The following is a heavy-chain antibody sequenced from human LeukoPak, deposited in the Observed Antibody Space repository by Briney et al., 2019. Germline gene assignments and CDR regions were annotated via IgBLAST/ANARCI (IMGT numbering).Heavy chain of an antibody. J-gene: IGHJ5*02. V-gene: IGHV4-34*01. CDR3: ARGDYNWFDP. Sequence: SETLSLTCAVYGGSFSGYYWSWIRQPPGKGLEWIGEINHSGSTNYNPSLKSRVTISVDTSKNQFSLKLSSVTAADTAVYYCARGDYNWFDPWGQGTLVTVSS. CDR2: INHSGST. D-gene: IGHD4/OR15-4a*01. CDR1: GGSFSGYY.